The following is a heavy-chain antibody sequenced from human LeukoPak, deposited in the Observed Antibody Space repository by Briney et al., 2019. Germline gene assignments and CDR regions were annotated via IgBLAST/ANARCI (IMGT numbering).Heavy chain of an antibody. V-gene: IGHV4-39*07. Sequence: PSETLSLTCTVSGGSISSNNYHWGWIRQPPGKGLEWIGSIYYTGTTYYSPSLRSRLIMSVETSRNQFSLKLTSVTAADTAVYYCVREITMTVVVDRGQGTLVTVSS. D-gene: IGHD3-22*01. CDR3: VREITMTVVVD. J-gene: IGHJ4*02. CDR1: GGSISSNNYH. CDR2: IYYTGTT.